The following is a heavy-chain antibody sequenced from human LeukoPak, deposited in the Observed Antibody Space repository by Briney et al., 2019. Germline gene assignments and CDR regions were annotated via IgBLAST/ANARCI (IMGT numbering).Heavy chain of an antibody. CDR1: GFVFSNYW. D-gene: IGHD3-22*01. V-gene: IGHV3-48*01. J-gene: IGHJ4*02. CDR2: ISSSSSTI. Sequence: SGGSLRLSCAASGFVFSNYWMTWVRQAPGKGLEWVSYISSSSSTIYYADSVKGRFTISRDNAKNSLYLQMNSLRAEDTAVYYCARGAYYYEDWGQGTLVTVSS. CDR3: ARGAYYYED.